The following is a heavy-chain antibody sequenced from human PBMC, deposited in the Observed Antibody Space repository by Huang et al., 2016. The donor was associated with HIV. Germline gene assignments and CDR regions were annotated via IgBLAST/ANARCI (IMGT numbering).Heavy chain of an antibody. CDR1: GFTFSSYG. J-gene: IGHJ4*02. CDR3: ANPPISSGWHTPGY. Sequence: QVQLVESGGGVVQPGGSLRLSCAASGFTFSSYGMHWVRQAPGKGLEWVAFIWYDGSNKYYADSVKGRFTISRDSSKYTLYLQMNSLRAEDTAVYYCANPPISSGWHTPGYWGQGTLVTVSS. D-gene: IGHD6-19*01. CDR2: IWYDGSNK. V-gene: IGHV3-30*02.